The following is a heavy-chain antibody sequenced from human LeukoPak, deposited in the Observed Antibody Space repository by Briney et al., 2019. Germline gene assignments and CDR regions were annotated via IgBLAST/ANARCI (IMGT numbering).Heavy chain of an antibody. CDR3: ARNGRMATIIKAFDY. J-gene: IGHJ4*02. D-gene: IGHD5-24*01. V-gene: IGHV1-18*01. CDR1: GHTFTSYG. Sequence: ASVKVSCKASGHTFTSYGISWVRQAPGQGLEWMGWISAYNGNTNYAQKLQGRVTMTTDTSTSTAYMELRSLRSDDTAVYYCARNGRMATIIKAFDYWGQGTLVTVSS. CDR2: ISAYNGNT.